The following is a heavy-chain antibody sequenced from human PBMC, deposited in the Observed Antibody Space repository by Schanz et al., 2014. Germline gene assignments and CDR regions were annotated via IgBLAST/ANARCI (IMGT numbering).Heavy chain of an antibody. CDR1: GFTLSNSD. V-gene: IGHV3-33*08. D-gene: IGHD4-17*01. J-gene: IGHJ4*02. CDR2: IWNNGVTK. CDR3: ARPRFDYGEVDY. Sequence: VQLVESGGGLVQPGGSLRLSCAASGFTLSNSDMHWVRQPAGKGLEWVAVIWNNGVTKYYADSVRGRFTISRDRFQNTLYLRMSSLRAEDTAVYYCARPRFDYGEVDYWGQGTLVTVSS.